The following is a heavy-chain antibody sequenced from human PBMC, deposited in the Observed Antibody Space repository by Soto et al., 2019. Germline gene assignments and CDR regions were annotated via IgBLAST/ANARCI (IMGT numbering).Heavy chain of an antibody. V-gene: IGHV3-23*01. Sequence: GGSLRLSCAASGFTFSSYAMSWVRQAPGKGLEWVSAISYDCSNKYYADSVKGRFTISRDNSKNTLYLQMNSLRAEDTAVYYCARDIGPRITIFGVVRGSIQYYFDYWGQGTLVTVSS. CDR1: GFTFSSYA. D-gene: IGHD3-3*01. CDR3: ARDIGPRITIFGVVRGSIQYYFDY. J-gene: IGHJ4*02. CDR2: ISYDCSNK.